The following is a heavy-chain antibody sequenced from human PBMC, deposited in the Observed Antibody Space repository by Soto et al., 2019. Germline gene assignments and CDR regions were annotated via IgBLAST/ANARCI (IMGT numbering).Heavy chain of an antibody. D-gene: IGHD6-19*01. CDR1: GGSISSYY. V-gene: IGHV4-59*01. CDR3: ATGYSSGWYWFDP. CDR2: IYYSGST. J-gene: IGHJ5*02. Sequence: SETLSLTCTVSGGSISSYYWSWIRQPPGKGLEWIGYIYYSGSTNYNPSLKSRVTISVDTSKNQFSLKLSSVTAADTAVYYCATGYSSGWYWFDPWGQGTLGTVSS.